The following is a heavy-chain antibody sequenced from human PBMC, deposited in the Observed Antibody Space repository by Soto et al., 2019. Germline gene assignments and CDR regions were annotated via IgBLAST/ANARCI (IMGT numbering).Heavy chain of an antibody. J-gene: IGHJ6*03. V-gene: IGHV3-33*01. CDR3: ASDKIQLERRHSDGHEV. Sequence: QMQLVESGGGVVQPGKSLRLSCIASGFTFSNYGMHWVRQAPGKGLEWVAVIWYDGGSKFYADSVKGRFTISRDNSKNTLYLQMTSLSADDTAVYYRASDKIQLERRHSDGHEVWGKGTTVIVSS. CDR2: IWYDGGSK. CDR1: GFTFSNYG. D-gene: IGHD1-1*01.